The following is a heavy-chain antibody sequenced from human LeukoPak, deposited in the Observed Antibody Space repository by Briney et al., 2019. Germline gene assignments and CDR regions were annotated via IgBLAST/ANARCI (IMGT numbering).Heavy chain of an antibody. V-gene: IGHV1-24*01. CDR3: ATSRFGGGYFDY. CDR1: GYTLTELA. Sequence: ASVKVSCKVSGYTLTELAMHWVRQAPGKGLEWMGGFDPEDGETIYAQKFQGRVTMTEDTSTYTAYMELSSLRSEDTAVYYCATSRFGGGYFDYWGQGTLVTVPS. D-gene: IGHD3-10*01. CDR2: FDPEDGET. J-gene: IGHJ4*02.